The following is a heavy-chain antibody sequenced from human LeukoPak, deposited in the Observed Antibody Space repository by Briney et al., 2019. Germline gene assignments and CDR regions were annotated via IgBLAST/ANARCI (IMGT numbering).Heavy chain of an antibody. CDR1: GGSFSGYY. D-gene: IGHD6-19*01. J-gene: IGHJ4*02. CDR3: ARVSWRGERYSSGWSFDY. Sequence: SETLSLTCAVYGGSFSGYYWSWIRQPAGKGLEWIGRIYTSGSTNYNPSLKSRVTMSVDTSKNQFSLKLSSVTAADTAVYYCARVSWRGERYSSGWSFDYWGQGTLVTVSS. V-gene: IGHV4-59*10. CDR2: IYTSGST.